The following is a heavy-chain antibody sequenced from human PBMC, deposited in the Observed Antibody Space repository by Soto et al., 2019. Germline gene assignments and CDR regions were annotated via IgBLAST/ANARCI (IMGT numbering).Heavy chain of an antibody. CDR2: IRSKAYGGTT. V-gene: IGHV3-49*03. CDR3: TRDPPSHSITIFGVVISPPDWFDP. CDR1: GFTFGDYA. J-gene: IGHJ5*02. Sequence: GGSLRLSCTASGFTFGDYAMSWFRQAPGKGLEWVGFIRSKAYGGTTEYAASVKGRFTISRDDSKSIAYLQMNSLKTEDTAVYYCTRDPPSHSITIFGVVISPPDWFDPWGQGTLVTVSS. D-gene: IGHD3-3*01.